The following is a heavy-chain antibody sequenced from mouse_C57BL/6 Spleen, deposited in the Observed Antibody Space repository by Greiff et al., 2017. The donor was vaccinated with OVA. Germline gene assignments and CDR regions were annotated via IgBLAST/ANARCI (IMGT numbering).Heavy chain of an antibody. Sequence: QVQLQQPGAELVKPGASVKMSCKASGYTFTSYWITWVKQRPGQGLEWIGDIYPGSGSTNYNEKFKGKATLTVDTSSSTAYMQLSSLTSEDSAVYYCASLYDGYYYAMDYWGQGTSVTVSS. CDR2: IYPGSGST. V-gene: IGHV1-55*01. J-gene: IGHJ4*01. D-gene: IGHD2-3*01. CDR1: GYTFTSYW. CDR3: ASLYDGYYYAMDY.